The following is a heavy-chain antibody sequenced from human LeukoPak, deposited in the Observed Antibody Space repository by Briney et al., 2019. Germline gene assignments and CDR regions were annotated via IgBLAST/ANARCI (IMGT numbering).Heavy chain of an antibody. D-gene: IGHD1-1*01. Sequence: SETLSLTCTVSGGSISSSSYYWGWIRQPPGKGLEWIGSIYYSGSTYYNPSLKSRVTISVDTSKNQFSLKLSSVTAADTAVYYCARQGGTTGIDAFDIWGQGTMVTVSS. CDR3: ARQGGTTGIDAFDI. J-gene: IGHJ3*02. CDR1: GGSISSSSYY. CDR2: IYYSGST. V-gene: IGHV4-39*01.